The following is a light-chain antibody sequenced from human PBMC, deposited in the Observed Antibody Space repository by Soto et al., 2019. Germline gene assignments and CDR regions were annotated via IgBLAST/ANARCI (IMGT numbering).Light chain of an antibody. CDR1: RDISVY. CDR3: QQYDNLPPYT. J-gene: IGKJ2*01. V-gene: IGKV1-33*01. Sequence: DIQMTQSPSSLSASVGDRVTITCQASRDISVYLNWYQQKPGKPPKLLVYDASNLQTGVPSRFSGSGSGTHFTFTIISLQPEDIATYYYQQYDNLPPYTFGQGTKLEIK. CDR2: DAS.